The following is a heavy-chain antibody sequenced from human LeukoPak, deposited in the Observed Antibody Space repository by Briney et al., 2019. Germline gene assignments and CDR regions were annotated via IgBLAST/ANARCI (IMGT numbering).Heavy chain of an antibody. CDR3: ARVGITMVRGVIITGFYYGMDV. Sequence: PSETLSLTCTVSGGXISSYYWSWIRQPPGKGLEWIGYIYYSGSTNYNPSLKSRVTISVDTSKNQFSPKLSSVTAADTAVYYCARVGITMVRGVIITGFYYGMDVWGQGTTVTVSS. J-gene: IGHJ6*02. V-gene: IGHV4-59*01. CDR1: GGXISSYY. D-gene: IGHD3-10*01. CDR2: IYYSGST.